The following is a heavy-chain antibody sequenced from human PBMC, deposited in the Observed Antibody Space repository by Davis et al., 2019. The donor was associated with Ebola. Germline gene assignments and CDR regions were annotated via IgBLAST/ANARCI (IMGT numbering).Heavy chain of an antibody. V-gene: IGHV3-11*04. CDR2: ISSSGSTI. J-gene: IGHJ4*02. Sequence: GESLKISCAASGFTFSDYYMSWIRQAPGKGLEWVSYISSSGSTIYYADSVKGRFTISRDNAKNSLYLQMNSLRAEDTAVYYCARDAVGANFDYWGQGTLVTVSS. CDR1: GFTFSDYY. D-gene: IGHD1-26*01. CDR3: ARDAVGANFDY.